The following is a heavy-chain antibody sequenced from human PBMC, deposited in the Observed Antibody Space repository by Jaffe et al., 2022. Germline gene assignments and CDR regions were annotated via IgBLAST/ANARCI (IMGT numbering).Heavy chain of an antibody. D-gene: IGHD2-2*01. CDR3: ARSGQYCSSTSCASNFDY. CDR1: GFTFSSYS. CDR2: ISSSSSYI. J-gene: IGHJ4*02. Sequence: EVQLVESGGGLVKPGGSLRLSCAASGFTFSSYSMNWVRQAPGKGLEWVSSISSSSSYIYYADSVKGRFTISRDNAKNSLYLQMNSLRAEDTAVYYCARSGQYCSSTSCASNFDYWGQGTLVTVSS. V-gene: IGHV3-21*01.